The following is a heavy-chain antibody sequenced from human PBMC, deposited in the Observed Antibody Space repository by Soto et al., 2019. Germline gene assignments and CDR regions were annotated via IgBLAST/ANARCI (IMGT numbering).Heavy chain of an antibody. J-gene: IGHJ4*02. CDR1: GGTFSSYA. CDR3: ARDGASLVGAATGYFDY. D-gene: IGHD1-26*01. Sequence: SVKVSCKASGGTFSSYAISWVRQAPGQGLEWMGGIIPIFGTANYAQKFQGRVTITADKSTSTAYMELSSLRSEDTAVYYCARDGASLVGAATGYFDYWGQGTLVTV. V-gene: IGHV1-69*06. CDR2: IIPIFGTA.